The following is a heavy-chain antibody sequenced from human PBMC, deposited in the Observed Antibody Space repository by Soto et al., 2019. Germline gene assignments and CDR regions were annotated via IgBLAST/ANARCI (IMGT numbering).Heavy chain of an antibody. CDR2: FYQGGST. Sequence: HVQLRQWGAGLLKPSDTLSLTCAVYGESLNYYYWSWIRQAPGKGLEWIGDFYQGGSTHYNPSVKSRVTISVDLSSQPFSLKLTSVTAADTATYYCARGMWPDRFANWGQGTLVTVSS. CDR1: GESLNYYY. CDR3: ARGMWPDRFAN. V-gene: IGHV4-34*01. D-gene: IGHD2-21*01. J-gene: IGHJ5*02.